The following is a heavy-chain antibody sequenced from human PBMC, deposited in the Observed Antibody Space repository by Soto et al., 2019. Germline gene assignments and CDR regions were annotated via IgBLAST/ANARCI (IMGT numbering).Heavy chain of an antibody. Sequence: SETLSLTCTVSGGSVSSGSYYWSWIRQPPGKGLEWIGYIYYSGSTNYNPSLKSRVTISVDTSKNQFSLKLSSVAAADTAVYYCARDRILSLYYYYGMDVWGQGTTVTVSS. CDR1: GGSVSSGSYY. J-gene: IGHJ6*02. CDR3: ARDRILSLYYYYGMDV. V-gene: IGHV4-61*01. CDR2: IYYSGST.